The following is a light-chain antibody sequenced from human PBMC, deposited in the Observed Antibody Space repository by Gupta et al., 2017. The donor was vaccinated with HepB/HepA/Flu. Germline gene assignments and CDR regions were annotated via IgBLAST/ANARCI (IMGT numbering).Light chain of an antibody. J-gene: IGLJ1*01. Sequence: SYELTQPPSVSVSPGQTARITCSGDALPKQYADWYQQKPDQAPVLVIYKDSERPSGIPERFSGSSSGTTVTLTISGVQAEDEADYYCQSADSSGTYVFGTGTKVTVL. CDR2: KDS. CDR1: ALPKQY. V-gene: IGLV3-25*03. CDR3: QSADSSGTYV.